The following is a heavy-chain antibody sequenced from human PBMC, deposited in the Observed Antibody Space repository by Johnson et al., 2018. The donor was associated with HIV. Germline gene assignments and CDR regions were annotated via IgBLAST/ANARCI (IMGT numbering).Heavy chain of an antibody. CDR3: AKGLGYCTSTSCYGLDDAFDI. V-gene: IGHV3-30-3*01. Sequence: QVQLVESGGGLIQPGGSLRLSCAASGFTFSSYAMHWVRQAPGKGLEWVAVISYDGSNNYYADSVKGRFTISRDNSKNTLYLQMNSLRAEDTALNYCAKGLGYCTSTSCYGLDDAFDIWGQGTMVTVSS. CDR1: GFTFSSYA. J-gene: IGHJ3*02. D-gene: IGHD2-2*03. CDR2: ISYDGSNN.